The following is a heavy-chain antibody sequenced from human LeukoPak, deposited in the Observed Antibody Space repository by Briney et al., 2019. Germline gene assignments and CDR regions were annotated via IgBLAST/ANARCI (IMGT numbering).Heavy chain of an antibody. CDR1: GFTFSTHV. CDR3: ARDDVDFGYFDL. Sequence: GGSLRLSCAASGFTFSTHVMHWVRQVPGKGLEWVAVISYDGSNKYYADSVKGRFTISRDNSKNTLYLQMNSLRAEDTAVYYCARDDVDFGYFDLWGRGTLVTVSS. J-gene: IGHJ2*01. D-gene: IGHD3-3*01. CDR2: ISYDGSNK. V-gene: IGHV3-30-3*01.